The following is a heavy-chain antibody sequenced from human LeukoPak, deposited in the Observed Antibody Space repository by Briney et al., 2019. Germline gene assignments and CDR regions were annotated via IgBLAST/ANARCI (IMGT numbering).Heavy chain of an antibody. Sequence: GRSLRLSCAASGFTFDDYAMHWVRQAPGKGLGWVSGISWNSGSIGYADSVKGRFTISRDNAKNSLYLQMNSLRAEDTAVYYCARAGKVRYCSSTSCSRYAFDIWGQGTMVTVSS. CDR1: GFTFDDYA. J-gene: IGHJ3*02. D-gene: IGHD2-2*01. V-gene: IGHV3-9*01. CDR3: ARAGKVRYCSSTSCSRYAFDI. CDR2: ISWNSGSI.